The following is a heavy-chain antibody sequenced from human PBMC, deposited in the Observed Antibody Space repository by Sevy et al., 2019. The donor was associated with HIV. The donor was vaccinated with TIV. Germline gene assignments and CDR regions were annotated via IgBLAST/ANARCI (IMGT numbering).Heavy chain of an antibody. J-gene: IGHJ4*02. D-gene: IGHD6-13*01. V-gene: IGHV3-7*03. Sequence: GGSLRLSCAASGFTFSSYWMSWVRQAPGKGLEWGANIKQDGSEKYYVDSVKGRFTISRDNAKNSLYLQMNSLRAEDTAVYYCARDLGYSTRGFDYWGQGTLVTVSS. CDR2: IKQDGSEK. CDR3: ARDLGYSTRGFDY. CDR1: GFTFSSYW.